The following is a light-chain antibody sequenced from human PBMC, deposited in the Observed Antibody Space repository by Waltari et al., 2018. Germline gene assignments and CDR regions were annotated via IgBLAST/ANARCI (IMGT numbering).Light chain of an antibody. CDR1: QSLLNSYGYNY. V-gene: IGKV2-28*01. CDR2: MGS. CDR3: MQALQTPVT. Sequence: DIVMTQSPLSLSVIPVESAAISCRSSQSLLNSYGYNYLDWYFQKPGQPPHLLIYMGSNRAPGVPARFSGSGSGSDFTLKISRVEADDVGVYFCMQALQTPVTFGGWTKVEIK. J-gene: IGKJ4*01.